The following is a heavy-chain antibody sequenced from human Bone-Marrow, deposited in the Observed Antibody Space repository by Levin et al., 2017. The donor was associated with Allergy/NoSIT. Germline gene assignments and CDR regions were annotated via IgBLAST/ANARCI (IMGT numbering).Heavy chain of an antibody. CDR1: GFTFSFFA. D-gene: IGHD2-2*01. V-gene: IGHV3-30*04. J-gene: IGHJ4*02. CDR2: LSYDGSDE. Sequence: GGSLRLSCAASGFTFSFFAMHWVRQAPGKGLEWVAVLSYDGSDESYADSVKGRFTISRVDSKNTLYLQMSSLRAEDPAIYYCARAHAYSSSWVGDYVDFWGQGTLVTVSS. CDR3: ARAHAYSSSWVGDYVDF.